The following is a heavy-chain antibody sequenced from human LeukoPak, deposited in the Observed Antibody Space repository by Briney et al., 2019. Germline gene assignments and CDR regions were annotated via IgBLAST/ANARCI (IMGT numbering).Heavy chain of an antibody. V-gene: IGHV4-59*08. CDR1: GGSISSYY. CDR2: IYCSGST. D-gene: IGHD2-15*01. Sequence: SETLSLTCTVSGGSISSYYWSWIRQPPGKGLEWIGYIYCSGSTNYNPSLKSRVTISVDTSKNQFSLKLSSVTAADTAVYYCARQVVAATTINWFDPWGQGTLVTVSS. J-gene: IGHJ5*02. CDR3: ARQVVAATTINWFDP.